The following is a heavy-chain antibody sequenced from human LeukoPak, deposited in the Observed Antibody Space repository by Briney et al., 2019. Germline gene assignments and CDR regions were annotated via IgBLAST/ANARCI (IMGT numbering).Heavy chain of an antibody. CDR1: GFTFSSYF. CDR3: AKGDILTGYET. CDR2: IGTAGDT. D-gene: IGHD3-9*01. Sequence: GGSLRLSCAASGFTFSSYFMNWVRQATGKGLEWVSAIGTAGDTYYPGSVKGRFTISRENAKNSLYLQMNSLRAGDTAVYYCAKGDILTGYETWGQGTLVTVSS. V-gene: IGHV3-13*01. J-gene: IGHJ5*02.